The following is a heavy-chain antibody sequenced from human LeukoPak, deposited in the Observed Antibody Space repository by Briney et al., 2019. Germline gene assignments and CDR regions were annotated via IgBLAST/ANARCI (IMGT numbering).Heavy chain of an antibody. CDR2: INHSGST. CDR3: ARGATHGDYDY. Sequence: PSETLSLTCAVYGGSFSGYYWSWIRQPPVKGLEWIGEINHSGSTNYNPSLKSRVTISVDTSKNQFSLKLSSVTAADTAVYYCARGATHGDYDYWGQGTLVTVSS. V-gene: IGHV4-34*01. D-gene: IGHD4-17*01. J-gene: IGHJ4*02. CDR1: GGSFSGYY.